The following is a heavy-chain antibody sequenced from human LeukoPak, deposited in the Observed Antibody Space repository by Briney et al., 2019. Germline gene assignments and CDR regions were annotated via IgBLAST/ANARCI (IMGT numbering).Heavy chain of an antibody. J-gene: IGHJ4*02. D-gene: IGHD1-26*01. V-gene: IGHV4-61*02. CDR3: ARGWELKSSFDY. CDR2: VYNSGST. CDR1: GASINSGSYF. Sequence: PSETLSLTCTVSGASINSGSYFWNWIRQPAGKGLEWIGRVYNSGSTNYNPSLKSRVTVSVDTSKNQFSLKLSSLTAADTAVYYCARGWELKSSFDYWGQGTLVTVSS.